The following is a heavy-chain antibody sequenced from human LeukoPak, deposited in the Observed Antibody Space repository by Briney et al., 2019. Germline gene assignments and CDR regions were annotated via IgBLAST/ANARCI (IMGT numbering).Heavy chain of an antibody. J-gene: IGHJ4*02. CDR3: ATSRTFDY. CDR2: INSDGSST. V-gene: IGHV3-74*01. Sequence: PGGSLRLSCEVSGFTFSSYWMHWVRQAPGKGLVWVSRINSDGSSTSYADSVKGRFTISRDNAKNTLFLQVNSLRSEDTAVYYCATSRTFDYWGQGTLVTVSS. CDR1: GFTFSSYW.